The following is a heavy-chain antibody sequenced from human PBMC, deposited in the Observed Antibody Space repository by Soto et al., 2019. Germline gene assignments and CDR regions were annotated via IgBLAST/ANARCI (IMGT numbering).Heavy chain of an antibody. CDR2: ISAHNGNT. CDR1: GYTFTSYG. V-gene: IGHV1-18*01. Sequence: QVHLVQSGAEVKKPGASVKVSCKASGYTFTSYGITWVRQAPGQGLEWMGWISAHNGNTDYAQKLEGGVIVSRDTSTSTAYMELRSLISDGTAVYYCGRGRYGDYWGQGALVTVSS. J-gene: IGHJ4*02. D-gene: IGHD1-1*01. CDR3: GRGRYGDY.